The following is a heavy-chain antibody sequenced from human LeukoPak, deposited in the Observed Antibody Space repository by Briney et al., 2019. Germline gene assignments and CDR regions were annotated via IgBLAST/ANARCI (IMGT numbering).Heavy chain of an antibody. D-gene: IGHD3-3*01. CDR2: ISAYNGNT. V-gene: IGHV1-18*01. Sequence: GASVKVSCKASGYTFTSYGISWVRQAPGQGLEWMGWISAYNGNTYYAQKFQGRVTMTRDTSISTAYMELSRLRSDDTAVYYCARVITIFGDFDYWGQGTLVTVSS. CDR1: GYTFTSYG. CDR3: ARVITIFGDFDY. J-gene: IGHJ4*02.